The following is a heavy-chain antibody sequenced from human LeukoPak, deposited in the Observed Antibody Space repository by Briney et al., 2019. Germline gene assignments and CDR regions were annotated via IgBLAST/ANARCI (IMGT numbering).Heavy chain of an antibody. CDR3: ARLAAGVRSYYFDY. D-gene: IGHD6-13*01. V-gene: IGHV4-61*02. CDR2: IYTSGST. J-gene: IGHJ4*02. CDR1: GGSISSGSYY. Sequence: SETLSLTCTVSGGSISSGSYYWSWFRQPAGKGLEWIGRIYTSGSTNYNPSLKSRVTMSLDTSKNQFSLKLTSVTAADTAVYYCARLAAGVRSYYFDYWGQGTLVTVSS.